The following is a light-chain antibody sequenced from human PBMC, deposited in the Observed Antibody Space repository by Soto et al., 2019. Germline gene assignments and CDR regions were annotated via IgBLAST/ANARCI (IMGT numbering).Light chain of an antibody. CDR1: TSDVDDNNY. Sequence: QAVVSQPASVSGSPGQTITISCTGTTSDVDDNNYVSWYQQHPGTAPKLMIYEVSYRPSGVSDRFSGSQSDNTASLTISGLQADDEADYYCSSYTTNKTRVFGGGTKLTVL. CDR2: EVS. V-gene: IGLV2-14*01. CDR3: SSYTTNKTRV. J-gene: IGLJ3*02.